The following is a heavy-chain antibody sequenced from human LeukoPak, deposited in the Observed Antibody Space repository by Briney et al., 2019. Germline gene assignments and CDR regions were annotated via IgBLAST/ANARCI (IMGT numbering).Heavy chain of an antibody. CDR2: LIPIFGTA. Sequence: SLKVSCKASGGTFRSYAISWVRQAPGQGLEWMGGLIPIFGTANYAQKFQGRVTITADESTSTPYTEPSSLRSEDTAVYYCASRLTDYGSGSYYRAFDIWGQGTVVTVSS. CDR3: ASRLTDYGSGSYYRAFDI. CDR1: GGTFRSYA. D-gene: IGHD3-10*01. V-gene: IGHV1-69*13. J-gene: IGHJ3*02.